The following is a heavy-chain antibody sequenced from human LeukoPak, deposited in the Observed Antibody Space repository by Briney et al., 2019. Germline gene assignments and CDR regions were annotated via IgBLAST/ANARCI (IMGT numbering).Heavy chain of an antibody. Sequence: PSETLSLTCTVSGGSISSGGYYWSWIRQHPGTGLEWIGYIYYSGSTYYNPSLKSRVTISVDTSKNQFSLKLSSVTAADTAVYYCARASITMVRGVKTAFDYWGQGTLVTVSS. CDR2: IYYSGST. CDR3: ARASITMVRGVKTAFDY. V-gene: IGHV4-31*03. J-gene: IGHJ4*02. CDR1: GGSISSGGYY. D-gene: IGHD3-10*01.